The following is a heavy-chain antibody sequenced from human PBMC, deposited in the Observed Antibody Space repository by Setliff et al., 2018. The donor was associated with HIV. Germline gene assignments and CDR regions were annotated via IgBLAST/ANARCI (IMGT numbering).Heavy chain of an antibody. J-gene: IGHJ4*02. Sequence: ASVKVSCKASGYTFTTYGITWVRQAPGQGLEWMGWISAYNGNTNYAQKLRGRVTMTTDSSTRTAYMDLRSLKSDDTAVYYCARTPARKGRGVYYFDYWGQGTLVTVSS. D-gene: IGHD1-26*01. CDR3: ARTPARKGRGVYYFDY. CDR2: ISAYNGNT. V-gene: IGHV1-18*01. CDR1: GYTFTTYG.